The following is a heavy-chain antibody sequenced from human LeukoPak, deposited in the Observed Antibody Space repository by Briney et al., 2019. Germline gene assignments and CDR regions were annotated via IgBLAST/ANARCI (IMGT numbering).Heavy chain of an antibody. Sequence: SETLSLTCTVSGGSISSYYWSWIRQPAGKGLEWIGRIHASEYTNYNPSLKSRVTMSVDTSKNQFSLKLSSVTAADTAVYYCARGSNYYGSGSAYYYYMXVWGKGTTVTVSS. V-gene: IGHV4-4*07. J-gene: IGHJ6*03. CDR1: GGSISSYY. CDR2: IHASEYT. CDR3: ARGSNYYGSGSAYYYYMXV. D-gene: IGHD3-10*01.